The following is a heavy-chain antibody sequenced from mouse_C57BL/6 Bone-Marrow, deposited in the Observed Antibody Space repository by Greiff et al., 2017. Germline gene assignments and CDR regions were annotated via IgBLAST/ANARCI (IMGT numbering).Heavy chain of an antibody. D-gene: IGHD2-4*01. Sequence: QVQLQQPGAELVLPGASVKLSCKASGYTFTSYWMHWVKQRPGQGLEWIGEIDPSDSSTNYNQKFKGKCTSTVDTYSSISYMQLSSLTSEDSAVYYCAISTMIRSFAYWCQGTLVTVSA. V-gene: IGHV1-69*01. J-gene: IGHJ3*01. CDR1: GYTFTSYW. CDR2: IDPSDSST. CDR3: AISTMIRSFAY.